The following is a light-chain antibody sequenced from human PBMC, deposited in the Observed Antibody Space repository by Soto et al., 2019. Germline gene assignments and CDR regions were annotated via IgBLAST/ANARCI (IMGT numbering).Light chain of an antibody. J-gene: IGLJ1*01. CDR2: DVS. Sequence: QSVLTQPASVSGSPGQSITISCTGTSSDVGGYNYVSWYQQHPGKAPELMIYDVSSRPSGVSSRFSGSKSGNTASLTISGLLVEDEADYYCSSYTSGSTYVFGTGTKVAVL. CDR1: SSDVGGYNY. CDR3: SSYTSGSTYV. V-gene: IGLV2-14*03.